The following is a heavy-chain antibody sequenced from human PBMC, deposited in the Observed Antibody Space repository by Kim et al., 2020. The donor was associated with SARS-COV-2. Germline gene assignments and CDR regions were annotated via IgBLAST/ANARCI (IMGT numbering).Heavy chain of an antibody. CDR2: IKSRTDGATT. Sequence: GGSLRLSCTVSGFTFSGAWMSWVRRAPGKGLEWVARIKSRTDGATTDYTAPVKGRFAISRDDSKDTLFLQMNSLKTEDTAVYYCAIETSRTGNYWDYWGQGTLVTVSS. V-gene: IGHV3-15*01. CDR1: GFTFSGAW. CDR3: AIETSRTGNYWDY. D-gene: IGHD2-8*02. J-gene: IGHJ4*02.